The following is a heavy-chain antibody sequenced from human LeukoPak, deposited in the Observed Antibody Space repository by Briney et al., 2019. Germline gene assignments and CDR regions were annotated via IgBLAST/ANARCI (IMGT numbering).Heavy chain of an antibody. CDR3: AREFSSSSDSDY. V-gene: IGHV3-21*01. J-gene: IGHJ4*02. CDR1: GFTISSYN. CDR2: ITSSGTYI. Sequence: GGSLRLSCAASGFTISSYNMSWVRQAPGKGLEWVSSITSSGTYIYYADSVKGRFTISRDDAKNSLYLQMNSLRAEDTAVYYCAREFSSSSDSDYWGQGTLVTVSS. D-gene: IGHD6-6*01.